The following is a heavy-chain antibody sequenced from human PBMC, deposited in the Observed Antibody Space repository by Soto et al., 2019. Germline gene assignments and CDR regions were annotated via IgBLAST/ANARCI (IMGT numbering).Heavy chain of an antibody. V-gene: IGHV3-33*01. Sequence: GGSLRLSCAASGFTFSSYGMHWVRQAPGKGLEWVAVIWYDGSNKYYADSVKGRFTISRDNSKNTLYLQMNSLRAEDTAVYYCARGDFWSGEYYYYGTDVWGQGTTVTVSS. CDR1: GFTFSSYG. CDR3: ARGDFWSGEYYYYGTDV. CDR2: IWYDGSNK. D-gene: IGHD3-3*01. J-gene: IGHJ6*02.